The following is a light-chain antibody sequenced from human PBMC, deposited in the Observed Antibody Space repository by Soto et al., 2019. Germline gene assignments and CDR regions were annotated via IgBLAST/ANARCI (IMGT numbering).Light chain of an antibody. J-gene: IGKJ4*01. CDR2: AAS. CDR1: QSVSSN. CDR3: QQYNNWSLT. Sequence: ERVMTQSPATLSLSPGERATLSCRASQSVSSNLAWYQQKPGQAPRLLIYAASTRATDIPARFSGSGSGTDFTLTISSLQSEDFAVYYCQQYNNWSLTFGGGTKVEIK. V-gene: IGKV3-15*01.